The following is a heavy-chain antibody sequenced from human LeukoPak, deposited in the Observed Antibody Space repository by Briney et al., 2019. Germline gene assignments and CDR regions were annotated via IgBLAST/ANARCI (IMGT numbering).Heavy chain of an antibody. J-gene: IGHJ3*02. CDR2: IGASGGST. CDR1: GLTFSSYA. V-gene: IGHV3-23*01. CDR3: ARESWSDSVAFDI. D-gene: IGHD3-3*01. Sequence: PGGSLRLSCAPFGLTFSSYAMSWVRQAPGKGMEWVSGIGASGGSTYYAGSVKGRFTISRGGSKWTLYLHMNILRAEDTAMYYCARESWSDSVAFDIWGRGTMVIVAS.